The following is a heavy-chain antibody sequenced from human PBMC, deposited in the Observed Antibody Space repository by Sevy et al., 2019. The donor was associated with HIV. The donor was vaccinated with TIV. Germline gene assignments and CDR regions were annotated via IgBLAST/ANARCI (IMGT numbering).Heavy chain of an antibody. J-gene: IGHJ5*02. D-gene: IGHD6-13*01. CDR2: IYHSGST. V-gene: IGHV4-38-2*02. CDR1: GYSISSGYY. Sequence: SDTLSLTCAVSGYSISSGYYWGWIRQPPGKGLEWIGSIYHSGSTYYNPSLKSRVTISADTSKNQFSLNLSSVTAADTAVYYCAKEASVGTRNWFDPWGQGTLVTVSS. CDR3: AKEASVGTRNWFDP.